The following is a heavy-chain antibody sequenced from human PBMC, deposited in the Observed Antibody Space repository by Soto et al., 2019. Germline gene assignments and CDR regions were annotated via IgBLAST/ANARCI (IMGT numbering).Heavy chain of an antibody. CDR3: ARELWFGELLYDSFFWSPEKNDSDYYYYMDV. D-gene: IGHD3-10*01. CDR1: GFTVSSNY. J-gene: IGHJ6*03. V-gene: IGHV3-53*04. Sequence: PGGSLRLSCAASGFTVSSNYMSWVRQAPGKGLEWVSVIYSGGSTYYADSVKGRFTISRHNSKNTLYLQMNSLRAEDTAVYYCARELWFGELLYDSFFWSPEKNDSDYYYYMDVWGKGTTVTVSS. CDR2: IYSGGST.